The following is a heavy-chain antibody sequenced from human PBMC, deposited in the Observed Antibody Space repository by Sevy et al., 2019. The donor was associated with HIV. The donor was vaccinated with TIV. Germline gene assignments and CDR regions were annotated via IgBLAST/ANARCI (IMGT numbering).Heavy chain of an antibody. J-gene: IGHJ4*02. CDR2: INLDGSET. D-gene: IGHD3-10*01. V-gene: IGHV3-7*01. Sequence: GGSLRLSCAASGFTFSSYWMSWVRQAPGKGLEWLATINLDGSETFYVDFVKGRFTISRHNPRKSVYLQRTSLSAEDTAVYYGARLFYGSADYWGQGTLVTVSS. CDR3: ARLFYGSADY. CDR1: GFTFSSYW.